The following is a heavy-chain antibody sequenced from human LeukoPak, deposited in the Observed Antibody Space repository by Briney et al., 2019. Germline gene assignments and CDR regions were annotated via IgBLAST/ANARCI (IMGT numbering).Heavy chain of an antibody. Sequence: SETLSLTCAVYGGSFSGYYWSWIRQPPGKGLEWIGYIYYSGSTNYNPSLKSRVTMSVDTSKNQFSLKLSSVTAADTAVYYCARGVSYYDSSGYYNEYFQHWGQGTLVTVSS. CDR1: GGSFSGYY. D-gene: IGHD3-22*01. CDR3: ARGVSYYDSSGYYNEYFQH. J-gene: IGHJ1*01. CDR2: IYYSGST. V-gene: IGHV4-59*08.